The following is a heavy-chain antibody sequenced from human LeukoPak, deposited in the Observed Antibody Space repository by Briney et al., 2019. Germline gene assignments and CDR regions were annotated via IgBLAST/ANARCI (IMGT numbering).Heavy chain of an antibody. J-gene: IGHJ6*03. V-gene: IGHV4-59*01. Sequence: SETLSLTCSVSGGSISSYYWSWIRQPPGKGLEWIGYIYYSGSTNYNPSPKSRVTISVDTSKNQFSLKLSSVTAADTAVYYCARDRALMVYEDYYYYYLDVWGKGTTVTVSS. D-gene: IGHD2-8*01. CDR3: ARDRALMVYEDYYYYYLDV. CDR1: GGSISSYY. CDR2: IYYSGST.